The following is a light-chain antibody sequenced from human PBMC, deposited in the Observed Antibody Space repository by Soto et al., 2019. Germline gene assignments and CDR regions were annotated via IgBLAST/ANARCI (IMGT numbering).Light chain of an antibody. CDR3: QNYNSAPST. CDR2: VAS. Sequence: DIQMTQSPSSLSASVGDRVTITCRASQGISNYFAWYQQKPGQVPKLLIYVASTLQSGVPSRFSGRGSGTDFSLSISSLQPEDVATYYCQNYNSAPSTFGQGTRLEIK. CDR1: QGISNY. J-gene: IGKJ5*01. V-gene: IGKV1-27*01.